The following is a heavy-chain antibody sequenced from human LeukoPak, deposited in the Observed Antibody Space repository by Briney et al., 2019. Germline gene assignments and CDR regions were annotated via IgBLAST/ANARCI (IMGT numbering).Heavy chain of an antibody. CDR3: ARRQLNLDP. CDR2: VSTSGTTI. Sequence: GGSLRLSCAASGFTFSDYYMSWIRQAPGKGLEWASYVSTSGTTIYYADSVKGRFTISRDNAKNSLYLQMNSLRAEDTAVYYCARRQLNLDPWGQGTLVTVSS. CDR1: GFTFSDYY. V-gene: IGHV3-11*01. D-gene: IGHD1-1*01. J-gene: IGHJ5*02.